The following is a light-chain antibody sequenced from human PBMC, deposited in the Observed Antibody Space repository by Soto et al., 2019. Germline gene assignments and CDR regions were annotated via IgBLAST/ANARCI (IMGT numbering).Light chain of an antibody. CDR2: LGS. CDR3: MQALQTPWT. V-gene: IGKV2-28*01. J-gene: IGKJ1*01. Sequence: DIVMTQSPLSLPVTPGEPASISCRSSQSLLHSNGYNYLDWYLQKPGQSPQLLIYLGSNRASGVPDRFSGSASGTDFTLKISRVEAEDVGVYYCMQALQTPWTFGQGTKVEI. CDR1: QSLLHSNGYNY.